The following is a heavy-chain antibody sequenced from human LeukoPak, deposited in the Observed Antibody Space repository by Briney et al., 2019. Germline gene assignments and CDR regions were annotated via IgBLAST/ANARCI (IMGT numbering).Heavy chain of an antibody. CDR1: GFTFSSFS. CDR2: ITPTSSYI. CDR3: ARLRRSSVTGGYFYYYDY. D-gene: IGHD2-8*02. V-gene: IGHV3-21*01. J-gene: IGHJ4*02. Sequence: PGGSLRLSCGASGFTFSSFSMNWLRQAPGKGLEWVSSITPTSSYIYYADSVRGRFTISRDNAKNSLFLQMDSLSAEDTAVYYCARLRRSSVTGGYFYYYDYWGQGSLVTVSS.